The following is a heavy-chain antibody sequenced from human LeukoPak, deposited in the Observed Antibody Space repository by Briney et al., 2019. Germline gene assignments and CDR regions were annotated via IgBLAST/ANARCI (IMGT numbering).Heavy chain of an antibody. CDR2: MNPNSGNI. CDR3: ARSQRRARFLEWLGIDY. V-gene: IGHV1-8*03. CDR1: GYNFTSYD. J-gene: IGHJ4*02. D-gene: IGHD3-3*01. Sequence: ASVKVSCKASGYNFTSYDINWVRQAPGQGLEWMGWMNPNSGNIGYAQKFQGRVTITRNTSISTVYMELSSLRSEDTAVYYCARSQRRARFLEWLGIDYWGQGTLVTVSS.